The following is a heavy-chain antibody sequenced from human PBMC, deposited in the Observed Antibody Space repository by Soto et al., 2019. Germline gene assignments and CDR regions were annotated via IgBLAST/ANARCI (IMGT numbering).Heavy chain of an antibody. CDR1: GGSVSSSKYY. CDR3: ARRIYGSGND. D-gene: IGHD3-10*01. V-gene: IGHV4-39*01. Sequence: QLQVEESGPGLVKPSETLSLTCTVSGGSVSSSKYYWGWIRQPPGKGLEWIGTVYRSGTTYYNPSLKSRVNISVETSKNQHSRKLSSVTATDTAVYYCARRIYGSGNDWGQGTLVTVCS. J-gene: IGHJ4*02. CDR2: VYRSGTT.